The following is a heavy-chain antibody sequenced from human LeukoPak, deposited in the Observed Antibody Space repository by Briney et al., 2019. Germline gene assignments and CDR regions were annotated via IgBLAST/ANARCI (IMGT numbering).Heavy chain of an antibody. J-gene: IGHJ4*02. CDR3: ASGIAARPRLFDY. Sequence: GSSVKVSCKASGGTFSNYAFTWVRQAPGQGLEWMGGIIPVFGATHYAQKFQGRVTITTDESTSTAYLELSSLRSEDTAVFYCASGIAARPRLFDYWGQGTLVTASS. V-gene: IGHV1-69*05. CDR2: IIPVFGAT. CDR1: GGTFSNYA. D-gene: IGHD6-6*01.